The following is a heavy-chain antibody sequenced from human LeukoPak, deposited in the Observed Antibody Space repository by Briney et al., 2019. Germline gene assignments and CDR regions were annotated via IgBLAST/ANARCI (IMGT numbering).Heavy chain of an antibody. CDR1: GFTFSSYE. V-gene: IGHV3-48*03. CDR2: ISSSGSTI. CDR3: ARTSWSDAFDI. J-gene: IGHJ3*02. Sequence: QPGGSLRLSCAASGFTFSSYEMNWVRQAPGKGLEWVSYISSSGSTIYYADSVKGRFTISRDNAKNSLYLQMNSLRAEDTAVYYCARTSWSDAFDIWGQGTMVTVSS. D-gene: IGHD3-16*02.